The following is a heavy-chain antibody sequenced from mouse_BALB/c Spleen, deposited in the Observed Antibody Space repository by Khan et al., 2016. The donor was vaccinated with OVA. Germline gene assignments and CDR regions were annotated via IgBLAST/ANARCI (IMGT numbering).Heavy chain of an antibody. D-gene: IGHD1-3*01. CDR1: GFSLTSYG. J-gene: IGHJ2*01. CDR2: ILAGGST. CDR3: ARLEDI. Sequence: QVQLKQSGPGLVAPSQSLSITCTVSGFSLTSYGVHWVRQPPGKGLEWLGVILAGGSTNYNSALLSRLSISTVNSKSQVFLQINSLHTDESPQYYCARLEDIWGQGTTLTVSS. V-gene: IGHV2-9*02.